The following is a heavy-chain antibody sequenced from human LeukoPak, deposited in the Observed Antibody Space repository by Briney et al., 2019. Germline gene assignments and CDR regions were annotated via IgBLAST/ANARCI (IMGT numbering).Heavy chain of an antibody. Sequence: AETLSLTCTVSGVSISSYYLSWIRQPPGKGLEWVGYIYYSGSTNYNPSLKCRVTISVDTSKNQFSLQLSSVTAADTAVYYCAGESNGYYYGAFDIWGQGTMVTVYS. CDR3: AGESNGYYYGAFDI. J-gene: IGHJ3*02. D-gene: IGHD3-22*01. CDR2: IYYSGST. V-gene: IGHV4-59*01. CDR1: GVSISSYY.